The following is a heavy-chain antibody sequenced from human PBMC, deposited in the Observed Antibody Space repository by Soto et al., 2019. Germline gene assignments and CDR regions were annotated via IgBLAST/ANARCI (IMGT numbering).Heavy chain of an antibody. V-gene: IGHV3-30*18. J-gene: IGHJ4*02. CDR3: SKDLLSMVRGVRTYYLAY. D-gene: IGHD3-10*01. CDR1: GFTFRSYD. Sequence: QVPLVESGGGVVEPWRSLRLSCAASGFTFRSYDMHWVRQPPVKGLEWVAGISYDGRNKYYADSVKGRFTISRDNSKNTLYLQMNSLRAEDTAVYYCSKDLLSMVRGVRTYYLAYWGQGTLVTVSS. CDR2: ISYDGRNK.